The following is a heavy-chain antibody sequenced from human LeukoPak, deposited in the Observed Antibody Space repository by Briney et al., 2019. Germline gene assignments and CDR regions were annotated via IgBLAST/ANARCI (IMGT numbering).Heavy chain of an antibody. J-gene: IGHJ6*02. Sequence: GGSLRLSCAASGFTFSSYGMHWVRQAPGKGLEWVAVISYDGSNKYYADSVKGRFTISRDNSKNTLYLQMNSLRAEDTAVYYCAKVSSGPGYYYYGMDVWGQGTTVTVSS. D-gene: IGHD3-3*01. V-gene: IGHV3-30*18. CDR2: ISYDGSNK. CDR3: AKVSSGPGYYYYGMDV. CDR1: GFTFSSYG.